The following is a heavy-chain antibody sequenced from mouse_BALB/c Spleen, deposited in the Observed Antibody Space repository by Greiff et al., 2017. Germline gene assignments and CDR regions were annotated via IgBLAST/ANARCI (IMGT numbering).Heavy chain of an antibody. J-gene: IGHJ3*01. CDR3: ARQDLTTATAY. V-gene: IGHV5-6*01. Sequence: EVQVVESGGDLVKPGGSLKLSCAASGFTFSSYGMSWVRQTPDKRLEWVATISSGGSYTYYPDSVKGRFTISRDNAKNTLYLQMSSLKSEDTAMYYCARQDLTTATAYWGQGTLVTVSA. CDR1: GFTFSSYG. CDR2: ISSGGSYT. D-gene: IGHD1-2*01.